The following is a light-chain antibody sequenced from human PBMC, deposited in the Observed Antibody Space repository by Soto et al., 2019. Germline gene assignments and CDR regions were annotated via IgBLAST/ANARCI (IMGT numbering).Light chain of an antibody. Sequence: QSVLNQPPPVFRCPGPAVTIPLPWNRSDFGRYNRVSWYQQPPGTAPKVMIYEVSNRPSGVPDRFSGSKSGNTASLTISGLQAEDEADYYCQSYKNSTTRFVLGTGTKVTVL. CDR1: RSDFGRYNR. J-gene: IGLJ1*01. CDR3: QSYKNSTTRFV. CDR2: EVS. V-gene: IGLV2-18*02.